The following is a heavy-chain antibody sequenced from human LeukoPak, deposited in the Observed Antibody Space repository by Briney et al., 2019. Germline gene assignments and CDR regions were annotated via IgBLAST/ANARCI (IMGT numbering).Heavy chain of an antibody. CDR1: GGSISSYY. CDR3: ARDLNVVVPAAHYYYYYMDV. J-gene: IGHJ6*03. V-gene: IGHV4-59*12. CDR2: IYYSGST. D-gene: IGHD2-2*01. Sequence: SEILSLTCTVSGGSISSYYWSWIRQPPGKGLEWIGYIYYSGSTNYNPSLKSRVTISVDTSKNQFSLKLSSVTAADTAVYYCARDLNVVVPAAHYYYYYMDVWGKGTTVTVSS.